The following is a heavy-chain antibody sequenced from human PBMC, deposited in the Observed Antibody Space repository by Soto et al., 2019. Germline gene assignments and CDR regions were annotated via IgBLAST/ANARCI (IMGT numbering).Heavy chain of an antibody. D-gene: IGHD6-13*01. CDR2: INPNSGTT. CDR3: ARTGIAAAGSGEYGMDV. CDR1: GSTFTGHY. V-gene: IGHV1-2*02. J-gene: IGHJ6*02. Sequence: ASVKVSCKASGSTFTGHYIHWVRQAPGQGLEWMGWINPNSGTTKYAQKFQGRVTLTRETSITTAYMELNSLKSDDTAVYYCARTGIAAAGSGEYGMDVWGQGTTVTVSS.